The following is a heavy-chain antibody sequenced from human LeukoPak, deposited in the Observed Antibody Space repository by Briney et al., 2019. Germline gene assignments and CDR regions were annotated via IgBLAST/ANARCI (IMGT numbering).Heavy chain of an antibody. CDR3: ARTRQSYYYYYYMDV. V-gene: IGHV4-34*01. J-gene: IGHJ6*03. CDR2: INHSGST. CDR1: GGSFSGCY. Sequence: PSETLSLTCAVYGGSFSGCYWSGIRQTPGKGVEWIGEINHSGSTNYNPSLKSRVTISVDTSKNQFSLKLSSVTAADTAVYYCARTRQSYYYYYYMDVWGKGTTVTVSS.